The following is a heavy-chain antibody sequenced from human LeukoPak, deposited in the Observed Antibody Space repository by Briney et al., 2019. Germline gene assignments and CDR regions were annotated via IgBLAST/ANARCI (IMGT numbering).Heavy chain of an antibody. D-gene: IGHD1-26*01. CDR3: ARQHSGTYYFPFDI. Sequence: SETLSLTCSVSDGSTGTFYWSWIRQFPGKGLEWIGYIYYTGNTIYNPSLKSRVAISVDTSKNQFSLRLSSVTAADTAVYYCARQHSGTYYFPFDIWGQGTLVTVSS. V-gene: IGHV4-59*08. CDR1: DGSTGTFY. CDR2: IYYTGNT. J-gene: IGHJ3*02.